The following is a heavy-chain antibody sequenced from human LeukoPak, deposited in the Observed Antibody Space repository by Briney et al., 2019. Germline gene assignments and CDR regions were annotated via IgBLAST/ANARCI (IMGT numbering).Heavy chain of an antibody. V-gene: IGHV1-8*01. CDR3: ARTGYSGYDLGVGY. D-gene: IGHD5-12*01. CDR1: GYTFSSYD. CDR2: MNPNSGST. Sequence: ASVKVSCKASGYTFSSYDINWVRQATGQGLEWMGWMNPNSGSTGYAQKFQGRVTMTRNTSISTAYMELSSLRSEDTAVYYCARTGYSGYDLGVGYWGQGTLVTVSS. J-gene: IGHJ4*02.